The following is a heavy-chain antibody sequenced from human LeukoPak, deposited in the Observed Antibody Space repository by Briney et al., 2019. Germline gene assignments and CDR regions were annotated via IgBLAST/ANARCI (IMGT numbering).Heavy chain of an antibody. J-gene: IGHJ6*02. Sequence: GGSLRLSCAASGFTFSSYGMHWVRQAPGKGLEWAAVISYDGSNKYYADSVKGRFTISRDNSKNTLYLQMNSLRAEDTAVYYCAKDLVSMVSSMDVWGQGTTVTVSS. CDR3: AKDLVSMVSSMDV. CDR1: GFTFSSYG. D-gene: IGHD5-18*01. CDR2: ISYDGSNK. V-gene: IGHV3-30*18.